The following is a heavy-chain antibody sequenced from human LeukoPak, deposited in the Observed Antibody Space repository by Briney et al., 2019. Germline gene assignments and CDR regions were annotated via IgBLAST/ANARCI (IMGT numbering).Heavy chain of an antibody. Sequence: GGSLRLSCAASGFTFDDYGMSWVRQAPGKGLEWVSGINWNGGSTYYADSVKGRFTISRDNSKNTLYLQMNSLRAEDMAVYYCAKGGLGLELRPWGQGTLVTVSS. J-gene: IGHJ5*02. CDR1: GFTFDDYG. V-gene: IGHV3-20*04. D-gene: IGHD1-7*01. CDR3: AKGGLGLELRP. CDR2: INWNGGST.